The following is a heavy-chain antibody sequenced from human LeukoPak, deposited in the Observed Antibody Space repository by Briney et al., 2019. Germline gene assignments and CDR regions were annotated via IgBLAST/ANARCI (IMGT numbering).Heavy chain of an antibody. Sequence: SETLSLTCTVSGGSISSSSYYWGWIRQPPGKGLEWIGSIYYSGSTYYNPSLKGRVTISVDTSKNQFSLKLSSVTAADTAVYYCARGFLTGLYFDYWGQGTLVTVSS. CDR2: IYYSGST. J-gene: IGHJ4*02. D-gene: IGHD3-9*01. CDR3: ARGFLTGLYFDY. V-gene: IGHV4-39*01. CDR1: GGSISSSSYY.